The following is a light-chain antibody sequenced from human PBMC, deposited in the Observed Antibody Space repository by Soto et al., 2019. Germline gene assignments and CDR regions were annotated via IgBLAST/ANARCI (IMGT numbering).Light chain of an antibody. CDR2: EVT. Sequence: QSALTQPASVSGSPGQSITISCTGTSSDIGIYNYVSWYQHHPGKAPKLIIYEVTNRPSGVSDRFSGSKSGNTASLTISGLQAEDEADYYCSSYTSTSALVFGGGTKLTVL. CDR3: SSYTSTSALV. J-gene: IGLJ2*01. CDR1: SSDIGIYNY. V-gene: IGLV2-14*01.